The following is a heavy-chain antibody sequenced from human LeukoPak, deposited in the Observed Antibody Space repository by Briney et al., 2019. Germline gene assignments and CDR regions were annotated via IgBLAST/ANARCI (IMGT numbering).Heavy chain of an antibody. D-gene: IGHD2-8*02. CDR2: TSDSGDST. V-gene: IGHV3-23*01. J-gene: IGHJ4*02. Sequence: PGGSLRLSCVASGFTFNIYAITWVRQAPGKGLVWVATTSDSGDSTYYADSVKGRFTISRDNSKNTLCLQMNTLRAEDTALYYCAKASARFTVTYSWDYWGQGTLVTVSS. CDR1: GFTFNIYA. CDR3: AKASARFTVTYSWDY.